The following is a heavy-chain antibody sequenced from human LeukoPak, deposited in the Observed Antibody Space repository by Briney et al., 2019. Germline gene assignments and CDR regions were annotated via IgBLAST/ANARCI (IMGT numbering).Heavy chain of an antibody. D-gene: IGHD4-17*01. CDR2: IYYSGST. Sequence: SETLSLTCTVSGGSVSSGSYYWSWIRQPPGKGLEWIGYIYYSGSTNYNPSLKSRVTISVDTSKNQFSLKLSSVTAADTAVYHCARDYGDCLSYFDYWGQGTLVTVSS. V-gene: IGHV4-61*01. J-gene: IGHJ4*02. CDR3: ARDYGDCLSYFDY. CDR1: GGSVSSGSYY.